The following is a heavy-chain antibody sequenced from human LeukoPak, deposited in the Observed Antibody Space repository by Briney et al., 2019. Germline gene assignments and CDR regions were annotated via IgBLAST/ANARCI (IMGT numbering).Heavy chain of an antibody. CDR3: ARSVKLGYYYGMDV. J-gene: IGHJ6*02. V-gene: IGHV3-7*01. CDR2: IKQDGSEK. D-gene: IGHD7-27*01. CDR1: GFTFSSYW. Sequence: PGGSLRLSCAASGFTFSSYWMSWVRQAPGKGLEWVANIKQDGSEKYYVDSVKGRFTISRDNAKNSLYLQMNSLRAEDTAVYYCARSVKLGYYYGMDVWGQGTTVTVSS.